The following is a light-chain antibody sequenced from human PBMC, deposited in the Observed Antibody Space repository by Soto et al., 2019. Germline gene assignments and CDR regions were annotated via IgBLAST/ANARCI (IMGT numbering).Light chain of an antibody. CDR3: QHYGTSQIT. CDR1: QTVSGSY. V-gene: IGKV3-20*01. CDR2: DTS. J-gene: IGKJ1*01. Sequence: NVLTQSPGTLSLSPGERATLSCRASQTVSGSYVAWYQQKPGQAPRLLIYDTSNRATGVPARFSASGSGTDFTLTISRLEPEDFAVYYCQHYGTSQITFGQGTKVDI.